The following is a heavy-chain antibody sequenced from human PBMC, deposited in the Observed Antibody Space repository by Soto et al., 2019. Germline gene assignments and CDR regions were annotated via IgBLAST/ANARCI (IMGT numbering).Heavy chain of an antibody. V-gene: IGHV3-23*01. CDR1: GFTFSSYA. Sequence: EVQLLESGGGLVQPGGSLRLSCAASGFTFSSYAMTWVRQAPGKGLERVSAVSGSGTNRYYADSVKGRFTTSRHNSKNTLYLQMNSLRAEDTGVYYCAIDRVDYGDYRGLDYWGQGTLVTVSS. CDR2: VSGSGTNR. J-gene: IGHJ4*02. D-gene: IGHD4-17*01. CDR3: AIDRVDYGDYRGLDY.